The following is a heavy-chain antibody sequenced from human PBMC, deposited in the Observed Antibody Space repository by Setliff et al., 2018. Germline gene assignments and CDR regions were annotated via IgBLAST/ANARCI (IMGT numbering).Heavy chain of an antibody. D-gene: IGHD4-4*01. CDR2: IYHSGST. J-gene: IGHJ6*02. CDR3: ARRGNPDNYYYSMDV. V-gene: IGHV4-4*02. Sequence: PSETLSLTCTVSGDSIDTDIWWSRVRQPPGKGLEWIGEIYHSGSTNYNPSLKSRFTISVDKSKNQFSLKLSSVTAADTAVYYCARRGNPDNYYYSMDVWGQGTTVTVSS. CDR1: GDSIDTDIW.